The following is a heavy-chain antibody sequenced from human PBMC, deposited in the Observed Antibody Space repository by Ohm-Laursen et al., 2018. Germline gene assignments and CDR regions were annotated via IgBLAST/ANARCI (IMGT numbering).Heavy chain of an antibody. J-gene: IGHJ6*02. V-gene: IGHV3-30*03. D-gene: IGHD2-2*01. CDR1: GFTLRDHG. Sequence: SLRLSCAASGFTLRDHGMHWVRQAPGKGLEWVSLISYDGGNKYYIDSVKGRFAISRDNSRNTVTLQMDNLRVGDTGIYFCARDSSQHLYYNYGMDVWGQGTTATVSS. CDR3: ARDSSQHLYYNYGMDV. CDR2: ISYDGGNK.